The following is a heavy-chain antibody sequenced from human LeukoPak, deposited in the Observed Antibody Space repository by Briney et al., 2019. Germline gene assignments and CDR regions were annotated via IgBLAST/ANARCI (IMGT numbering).Heavy chain of an antibody. J-gene: IGHJ4*02. D-gene: IGHD6-19*01. CDR2: IYYSGST. Sequence: PSETLSLTCTVSGGAISSSSYYWGWIRQPPGKGLEWIGSIYYSGSTYYNPSLKSRVTISVDTSKNQFSLKLSSVTAADTAVYFCTRHHGRTSVAFVDYWGLGTLVTVSS. CDR1: GGAISSSSYY. V-gene: IGHV4-39*01. CDR3: TRHHGRTSVAFVDY.